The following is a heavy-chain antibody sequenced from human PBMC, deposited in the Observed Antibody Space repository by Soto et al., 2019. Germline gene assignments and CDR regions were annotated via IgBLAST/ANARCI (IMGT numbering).Heavy chain of an antibody. J-gene: IGHJ4*02. Sequence: SETLSLTCTVSGGSVSSGSYYWSWIRQPPGKGLEWIGYIYYSGSTNYNPSLKSRVTISVDTSKNQFSLKLSSVTAADTAVYYCARDFIAASKRYFDYCGQGTLVTVSS. CDR3: ARDFIAASKRYFDY. V-gene: IGHV4-61*01. CDR2: IYYSGST. CDR1: GGSVSSGSYY. D-gene: IGHD6-6*01.